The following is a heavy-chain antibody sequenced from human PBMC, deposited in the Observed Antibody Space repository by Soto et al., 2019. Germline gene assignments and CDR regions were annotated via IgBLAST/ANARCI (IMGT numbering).Heavy chain of an antibody. V-gene: IGHV4-31*03. CDR2: IYYSGST. CDR3: ARAVVTVTIVTDRMDV. Sequence: QVQLQESGPGLVKPSQTLSLTCTVSGGSISSGGYYWSCIRQHPGKGLEWIGHIYYSGSTYYNPSLMSRVTISVDTSKNQFSLKLSAVTAADTAVYYCARAVVTVTIVTDRMDVWGQGTTVTVS. J-gene: IGHJ6*02. D-gene: IGHD4-17*01. CDR1: GGSISSGGYY.